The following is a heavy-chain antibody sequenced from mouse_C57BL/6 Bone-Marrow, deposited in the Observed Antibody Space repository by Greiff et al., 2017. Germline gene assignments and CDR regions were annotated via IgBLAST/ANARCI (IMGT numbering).Heavy chain of an antibody. V-gene: IGHV5-4*03. J-gene: IGHJ4*01. CDR2: ISDGGSYT. Sequence: EVKLVESGGGLVKPGGSLKLSCAASGFTFSSYAMSWVRQTPEQRLEWVATISDGGSYTYYPDNVKGRFTISRDNAKNNLYLQMSHLKSEDTAMYYCARAYYSNYVDYWGQGTSVTVSS. CDR1: GFTFSSYA. D-gene: IGHD2-5*01. CDR3: ARAYYSNYVDY.